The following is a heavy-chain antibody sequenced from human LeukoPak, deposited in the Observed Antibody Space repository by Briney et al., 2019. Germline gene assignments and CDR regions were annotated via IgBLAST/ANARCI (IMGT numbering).Heavy chain of an antibody. Sequence: PSETLSLTCTVSGGSVSSGSYYWSWNRQPPGKGLEWIGYIYYSGSTNYNPSLKSRVTISVDTSKNQFSLKLSSVTAADTAVYYCARDNYGPDAFDIWGQGTMVTVSS. CDR1: GGSVSSGSYY. CDR3: ARDNYGPDAFDI. V-gene: IGHV4-61*01. CDR2: IYYSGST. D-gene: IGHD4-17*01. J-gene: IGHJ3*02.